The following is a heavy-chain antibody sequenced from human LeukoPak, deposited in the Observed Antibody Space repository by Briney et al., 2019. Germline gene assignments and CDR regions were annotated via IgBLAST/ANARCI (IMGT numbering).Heavy chain of an antibody. D-gene: IGHD6-19*01. J-gene: IGHJ5*02. V-gene: IGHV1-2*02. CDR3: ARIIEVANTLNLFDP. Sequence: ASVQLSCKASGYTFTGYFMHWVRQAPGQGLEWMGWINPNSGGTNYAQRFQGRVTMTRDTSISTAYMELSRLRSDDTAVYYCARIIEVANTLNLFDPWGQGTLVTVSS. CDR2: INPNSGGT. CDR1: GYTFTGYF.